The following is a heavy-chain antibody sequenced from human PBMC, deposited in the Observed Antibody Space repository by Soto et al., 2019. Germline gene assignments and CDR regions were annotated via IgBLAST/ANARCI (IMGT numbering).Heavy chain of an antibody. J-gene: IGHJ4*02. D-gene: IGHD3-10*01. CDR2: IYYSGST. Sequence: QLQLQESGPGLVKPSETLSLTCTVSGGSISSSSYYWGWIRQPPGKGLEWIGSIYYSGSTYYNPSLKSRVTISVDTSKNQFSLKLSSVTAADTAVYYCARQGTYYYGSGSYPYWGQGTLVTVSS. CDR1: GGSISSSSYY. CDR3: ARQGTYYYGSGSYPY. V-gene: IGHV4-39*01.